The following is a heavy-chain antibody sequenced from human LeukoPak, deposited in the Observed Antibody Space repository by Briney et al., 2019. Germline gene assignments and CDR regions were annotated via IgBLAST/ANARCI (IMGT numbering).Heavy chain of an antibody. V-gene: IGHV5-51*01. CDR3: ARRYGVGSSYYFSYFDY. CDR2: IYPGDSNT. D-gene: IGHD6-13*01. J-gene: IGHJ4*02. Sequence: ESLKISCKGSGYSFTNYWIGWVRQMPGKGLEWMAIIYPGDSNTRYSPSFQGQVTISADKSVSTAYLQWSSLKASDTAMYYCARRYGVGSSYYFSYFDYWGQGTLVTVSS. CDR1: GYSFTNYW.